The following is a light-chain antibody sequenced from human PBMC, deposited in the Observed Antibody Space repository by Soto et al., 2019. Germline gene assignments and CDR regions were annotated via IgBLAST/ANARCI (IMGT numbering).Light chain of an antibody. CDR1: QGIRSA. V-gene: IGKV1-6*01. Sequence: AIQLTQSPSSLSASVGDRVTITCRASQGIRSALGWYQQKPGKVPKLLIYAASTLQSGVPSRFSGSGFDTDFTLTINSLQPEDFATYYCLLDYAYFWAFGQGTKVEVK. CDR2: AAS. CDR3: LLDYAYFWA. J-gene: IGKJ1*01.